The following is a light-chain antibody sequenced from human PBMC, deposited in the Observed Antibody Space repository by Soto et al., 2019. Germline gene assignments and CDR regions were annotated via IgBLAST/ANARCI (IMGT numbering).Light chain of an antibody. CDR3: QQRLSWPPLT. J-gene: IGKJ4*01. Sequence: EIVLTQSQATLSLSPGERATLSCRASQSISRYLAWYQQKPGQAPRLLIHDASNRATGIPARFSGSGSETDFTLTISSLEPEDFAVYYCQQRLSWPPLTFGGGTKVENK. CDR2: DAS. V-gene: IGKV3-11*01. CDR1: QSISRY.